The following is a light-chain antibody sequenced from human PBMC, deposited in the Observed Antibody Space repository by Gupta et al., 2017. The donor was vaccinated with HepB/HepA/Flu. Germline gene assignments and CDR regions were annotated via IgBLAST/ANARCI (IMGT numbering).Light chain of an antibody. Sequence: DIQMTQSPSSASAPVGDRVTITCRARQGISRWLAWYQQKPGKATNLLIYSSSSVQSGVPSRFSGSGSGTDFTLTISSLHPEDFATYYCQQTNSFPLTFGPGTKVEIK. J-gene: IGKJ3*01. CDR1: QGISRW. CDR3: QQTNSFPLT. CDR2: SSS. V-gene: IGKV1-12*01.